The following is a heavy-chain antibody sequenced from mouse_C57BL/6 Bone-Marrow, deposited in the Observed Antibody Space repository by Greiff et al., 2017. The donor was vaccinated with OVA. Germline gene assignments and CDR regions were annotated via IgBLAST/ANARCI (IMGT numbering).Heavy chain of an antibody. D-gene: IGHD2-1*01. V-gene: IGHV2-6-1*01. CDR3: ARHDGNYGHWYFDV. CDR2: IWSDGST. Sequence: VKLMESGPGLVAPSQSLSTTCTVSGFSLTSYGVHWVRQPPGKGLEWLVVIWSDGSTTYNSALKSRLSISKDNSKSQVFLKMNSLQTDDTAMYYCARHDGNYGHWYFDVWGTGTTVTVSS. CDR1: GFSLTSYG. J-gene: IGHJ1*03.